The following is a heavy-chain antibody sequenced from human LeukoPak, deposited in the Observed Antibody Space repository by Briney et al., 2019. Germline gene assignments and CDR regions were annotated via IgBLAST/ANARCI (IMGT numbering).Heavy chain of an antibody. Sequence: ASVKVSCKASGYTFTNYYMHWVRQAPGQGLAWMGIISSSGGSTNYAQKFQGRVTMTRDTATSTVYMDLSSLRSEDTAVYYCASGYSYGPFDYWGQGTLVTVSS. V-gene: IGHV1-46*01. CDR2: ISSSGGST. D-gene: IGHD5-18*01. J-gene: IGHJ4*02. CDR1: GYTFTNYY. CDR3: ASGYSYGPFDY.